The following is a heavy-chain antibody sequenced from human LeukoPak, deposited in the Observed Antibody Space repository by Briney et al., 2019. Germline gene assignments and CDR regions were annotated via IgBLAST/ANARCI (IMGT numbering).Heavy chain of an antibody. J-gene: IGHJ4*02. CDR3: AKAGGYCSGGNCYANC. D-gene: IGHD2-15*01. V-gene: IGHV3-30*18. CDR2: ISYDGSNK. Sequence: GGSLRLSCAASGXTFSDYGMHWVRQAPGKGLEWVTIISYDGSNKYYTDSVKGRFTISRDNSKNTVYLQMNSLRAEDTAVYYCAKAGGYCSGGNCYANCWGQGTLVTVSS. CDR1: GXTFSDYG.